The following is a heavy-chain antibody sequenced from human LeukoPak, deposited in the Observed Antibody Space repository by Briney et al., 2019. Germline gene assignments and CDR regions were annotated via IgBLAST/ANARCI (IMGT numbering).Heavy chain of an antibody. CDR1: GYTFTTYY. J-gene: IGHJ3*02. V-gene: IGHV1-46*01. CDR2: INPSGGST. D-gene: IGHD4-23*01. CDR3: ARAGLMVTPTYTFDI. Sequence: ASVRVSCKASGYTFTTYYMHWVRQAPGQGLEWMGVINPSGGSTTYVQKFQGRVSMTRDTSTSTVCMELSSLRSEDTAVYYCARAGLMVTPTYTFDIWGQGTMVTVSS.